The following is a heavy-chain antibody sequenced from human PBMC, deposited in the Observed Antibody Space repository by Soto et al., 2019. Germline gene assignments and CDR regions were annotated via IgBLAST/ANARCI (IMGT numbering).Heavy chain of an antibody. CDR3: ARDRTPYCGGDCYSVNNWFDP. J-gene: IGHJ5*02. CDR1: GYTFTSYG. CDR2: IIPILGIA. V-gene: IGHV1-69*04. D-gene: IGHD2-21*02. Sequence: SVKVSCKASGYTFTSYGISWVRQAPGQGLEWMGRIIPILGIANYAQKFQGRVTITADKSTSTAYMELSSLRPEDTAVYYCARDRTPYCGGDCYSVNNWFDPWGQGTLVTVSS.